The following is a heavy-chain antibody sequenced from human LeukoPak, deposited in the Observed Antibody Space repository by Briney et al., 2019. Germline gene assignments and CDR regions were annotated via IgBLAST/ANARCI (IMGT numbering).Heavy chain of an antibody. D-gene: IGHD4-17*01. CDR1: GYSFSSAYY. CDR3: ARDGHYVAVWFDP. CDR2: ISHSGST. V-gene: IGHV4-38-2*02. Sequence: PSETLSLTCSVSGYSFSSAYYWGWIRQSPGKGLEWIGSISHSGSTHYNPSLRSRVTISVDTSKNQFSLRLTSVTAADTAVYYCARDGHYVAVWFDPWGQGTLVTVSS. J-gene: IGHJ5*02.